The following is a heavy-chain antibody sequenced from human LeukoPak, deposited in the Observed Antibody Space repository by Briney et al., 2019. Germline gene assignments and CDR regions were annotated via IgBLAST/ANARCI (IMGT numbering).Heavy chain of an antibody. CDR2: INHSGST. V-gene: IGHV4-34*01. CDR1: GGSLSYYH. Sequence: SETLSLTCAVSGGSLSYYHWSWIRQPPGKGLEWIGEINHSGSTNYNPSLKSRVTISVDTSKNQFSLKLSSVTAADTAVYYCARSREYWGQGTLVTVSS. CDR3: ARSREY. D-gene: IGHD1-26*01. J-gene: IGHJ4*02.